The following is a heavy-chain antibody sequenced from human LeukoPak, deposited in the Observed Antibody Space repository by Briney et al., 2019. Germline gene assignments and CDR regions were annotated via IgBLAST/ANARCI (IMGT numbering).Heavy chain of an antibody. D-gene: IGHD3-10*01. J-gene: IGHJ4*02. Sequence: ASVKVSCKASGFTFTSSAMQWVRQARGQRLEWIGWIVVGSGNTNYAQKFQERVTITRDMSTSTAYMELSSLRSEDTAVYYCAAARSGVRGVIDYWGQGTLVTVSS. CDR2: IVVGSGNT. V-gene: IGHV1-58*02. CDR1: GFTFTSSA. CDR3: AAARSGVRGVIDY.